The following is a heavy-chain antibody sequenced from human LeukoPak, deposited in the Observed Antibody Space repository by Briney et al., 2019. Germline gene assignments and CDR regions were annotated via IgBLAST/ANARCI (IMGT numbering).Heavy chain of an antibody. CDR1: GFIFTTYV. V-gene: IGHV3-30*03. CDR3: TRPAPPGGIVYGFHI. D-gene: IGHD3-16*02. Sequence: GGSLRLSCAASGFIFTTYVMHWVRQAPGKGLEWVAIISYDENYRNYADSVKGRFTISRDNSKNTLYLQMNSLGAEDTAVYYCTRPAPPGGIVYGFHIWGQGTMVTVSS. J-gene: IGHJ3*02. CDR2: ISYDENYR.